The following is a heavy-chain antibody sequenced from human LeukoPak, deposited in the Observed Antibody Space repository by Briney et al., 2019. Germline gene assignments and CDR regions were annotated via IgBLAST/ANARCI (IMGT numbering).Heavy chain of an antibody. Sequence: SETLSLTCTVSGGSISSYYWSWIRQPPGRGLEWIGYIYYSGSTNYNPSLKSRVTISVDTSKNQFSLKLSSVTAADTAVYYCARIWGQFDPWGQGTLVTVSS. D-gene: IGHD7-27*01. CDR1: GGSISSYY. J-gene: IGHJ5*02. CDR3: ARIWGQFDP. CDR2: IYYSGST. V-gene: IGHV4-59*08.